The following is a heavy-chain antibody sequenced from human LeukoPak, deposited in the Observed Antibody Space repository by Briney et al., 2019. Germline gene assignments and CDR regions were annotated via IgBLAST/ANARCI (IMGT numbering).Heavy chain of an antibody. CDR1: GFTFTSYD. J-gene: IGHJ5*02. D-gene: IGHD3-10*01. V-gene: IGHV1-8*01. CDR3: VRDGEGVAISVNYWFDP. Sequence: VASVKVSCKASGFTFTSYDINWVRQAGGQGLEWMGWMNPNNGNTGYAQKFQGRVTMTRDTSISTAYMELRGLRSEDTAVYYCVRDGEGVAISVNYWFDPWGQGTLVTVSS. CDR2: MNPNNGNT.